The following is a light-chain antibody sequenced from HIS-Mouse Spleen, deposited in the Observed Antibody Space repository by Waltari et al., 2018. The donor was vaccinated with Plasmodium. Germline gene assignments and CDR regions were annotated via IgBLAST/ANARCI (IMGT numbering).Light chain of an antibody. CDR1: SRDVGGYTH. V-gene: IGLV2-14*03. CDR2: DVS. J-gene: IGLJ3*02. CDR3: SSYTSSSTRV. Sequence: QSALAQPASVSGAPGQSITIPCTGTSRDVGGYTHVSWYQQHPGKAPKLMIYDVSNRPSGVSNRFSGSKSGNTASLTISGLQAEDEADYYCSSYTSSSTRVFGGGTKLTVL.